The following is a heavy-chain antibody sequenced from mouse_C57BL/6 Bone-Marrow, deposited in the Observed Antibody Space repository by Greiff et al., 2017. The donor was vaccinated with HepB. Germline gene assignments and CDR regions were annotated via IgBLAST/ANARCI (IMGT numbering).Heavy chain of an antibody. D-gene: IGHD2-1*01. CDR1: GYTFTIYW. CDR3: ARFYPGNYFDY. Sequence: VQLQQPGAELVKPGASVKLSCKASGYTFTIYWMHWVKQRPGQGLEWIARIYPGSGNTYYNEKFKGKATLTAEKSSSTAYMQLSSLTSEDSAVYFCARFYPGNYFDYWGQGTTLTVSS. CDR2: IYPGSGNT. V-gene: IGHV1-76*01. J-gene: IGHJ2*01.